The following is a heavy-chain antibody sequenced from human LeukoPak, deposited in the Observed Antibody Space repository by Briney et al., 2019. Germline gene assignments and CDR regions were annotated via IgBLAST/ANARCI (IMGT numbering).Heavy chain of an antibody. D-gene: IGHD3-9*01. CDR3: ARGKAKIFSGYYFTRPSSYYHMDV. J-gene: IGHJ6*03. CDR1: GGSFSGYY. CDR2: INHSGST. Sequence: SETLSLTCAVYGGSFSGYYWSWIRQPPGKGLEWIGEINHSGSTNYNPSLKSRVTISVDTSKNQFSLKLSSVTAADTAVYYCARGKAKIFSGYYFTRPSSYYHMDVWGKGTTVTVSS. V-gene: IGHV4-34*01.